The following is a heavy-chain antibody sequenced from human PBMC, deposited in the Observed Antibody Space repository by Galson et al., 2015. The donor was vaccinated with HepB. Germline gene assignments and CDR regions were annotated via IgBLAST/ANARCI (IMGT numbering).Heavy chain of an antibody. CDR3: SRGGFANYYDTTGNYGQDGFDI. D-gene: IGHD3-22*01. CDR1: GYAFTSYV. Sequence: SVKVSCKASGYAFTSYVMHWVRQAPGQGLEWMGWISAYSGNTNYAQKLQGRVTMTTDTSTSTAYMEVRSLTSDDTAMYYCSRGGFANYYDTTGNYGQDGFDIWGQGTMVTVSS. V-gene: IGHV1-18*01. CDR2: ISAYSGNT. J-gene: IGHJ3*02.